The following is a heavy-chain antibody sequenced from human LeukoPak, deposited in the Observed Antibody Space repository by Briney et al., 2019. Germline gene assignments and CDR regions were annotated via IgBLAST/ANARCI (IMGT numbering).Heavy chain of an antibody. CDR2: IKQDGTKI. J-gene: IGHJ4*02. CDR3: ARAGYYDSSGYYPDY. D-gene: IGHD3-22*01. V-gene: IGHV3-7*01. Sequence: GGSLRLSCTASGFTFSSHWMTWVRQGPEKGLEWVANIKQDGTKIYYVDSVKGRFTISRGNAKNSLYLLLNSLRAEDTAVYYCARAGYYDSSGYYPDYWGQGTLVTVSS. CDR1: GFTFSSHW.